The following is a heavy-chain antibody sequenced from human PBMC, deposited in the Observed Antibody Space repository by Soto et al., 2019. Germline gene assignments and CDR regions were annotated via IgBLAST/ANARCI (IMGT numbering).Heavy chain of an antibody. CDR3: AREGSYSAYNFAHGIQLWSFDF. Sequence: SDTLSLTCTVSGGSITTFYWSWVRQPAGKGLEWIGRIFSSGSTSFNPSLESRVAMSVDTSKNHFSLNLSSVTAADMAVYYCAREGSYSAYNFAHGIQLWSFDFWGQGALVTVSS. CDR1: GGSITTFY. D-gene: IGHD5-12*01. J-gene: IGHJ4*02. V-gene: IGHV4-4*07. CDR2: IFSSGST.